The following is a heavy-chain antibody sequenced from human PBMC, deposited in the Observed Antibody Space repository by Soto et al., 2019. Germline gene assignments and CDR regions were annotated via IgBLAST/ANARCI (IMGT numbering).Heavy chain of an antibody. CDR1: GYTFTSYA. D-gene: IGHD2-21*02. CDR3: ARVRTGGDHYYYYYGMDV. CDR2: INAGNGNT. V-gene: IGHV1-3*01. J-gene: IGHJ6*02. Sequence: GASVKASCKASGYTFTSYAMHWVRQAPGQRLEWMGWINAGNGNTKYSQKFQGRVTITRDTSASTAYMELSSLRSEDTAVYYCARVRTGGDHYYYYYGMDVWGQGTTVTVSS.